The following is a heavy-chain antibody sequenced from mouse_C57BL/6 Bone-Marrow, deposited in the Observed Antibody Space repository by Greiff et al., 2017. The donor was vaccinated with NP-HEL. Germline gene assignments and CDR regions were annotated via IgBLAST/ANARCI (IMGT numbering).Heavy chain of an antibody. J-gene: IGHJ4*01. CDR1: GFTFSDYY. Sequence: EVQRVESEGGLVQPGSSMKLSCTASGFTFSDYYMAWVRQVPEKGLEWVANINYDGSSTYYLDSLKSRFIISRDNAKNLLYLQMRSLKSEDTATYYCAREGGLRRRTYAMDYWGQGTSVTVSS. D-gene: IGHD2-4*01. V-gene: IGHV5-16*01. CDR3: AREGGLRRRTYAMDY. CDR2: INYDGSST.